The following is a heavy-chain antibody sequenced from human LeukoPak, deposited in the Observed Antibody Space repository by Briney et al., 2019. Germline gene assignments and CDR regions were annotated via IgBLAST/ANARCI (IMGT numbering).Heavy chain of an antibody. J-gene: IGHJ4*02. D-gene: IGHD3-22*01. CDR2: ISGSGGST. CDR1: GFTFSSYG. V-gene: IGHV3-23*01. Sequence: GGPLRLSCAASGFTFSSYGMSWVRQAPGKGLEWVSAISGSGGSTYYADSVKGRFTISRDNSKNTLYLQMNSLRAEDTAVYYCAKDFFPMIVVVITTCFDYWGQGTLVTVSS. CDR3: AKDFFPMIVVVITTCFDY.